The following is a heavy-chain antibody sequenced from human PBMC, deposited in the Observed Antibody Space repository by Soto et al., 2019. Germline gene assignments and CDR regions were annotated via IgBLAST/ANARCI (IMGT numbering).Heavy chain of an antibody. CDR1: GYTFSNYG. CDR2: IRVANGNT. J-gene: IGHJ6*02. V-gene: IGHV1-18*01. D-gene: IGHD4-17*01. Sequence: ASVKVSRKASGYTFSNYGISWVRQAPGQGLEWMGWIRVANGNTEYAQRFQGRVTMTADKSASTAYMELSSLRSEDTAVYFATVTTNYYYGLDFWGQGTTVTVSS. CDR3: TVTTNYYYGLDF.